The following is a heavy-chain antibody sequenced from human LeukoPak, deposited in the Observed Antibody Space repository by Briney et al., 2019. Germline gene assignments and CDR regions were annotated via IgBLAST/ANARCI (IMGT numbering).Heavy chain of an antibody. J-gene: IGHJ4*02. CDR2: IYYSGST. CDR1: GGSISSGGYY. V-gene: IGHV4-31*03. D-gene: IGHD3-10*01. CDR3: ARAYGSGSYYNGRVPWYFDY. Sequence: SQTLSLTCTVSGGSISSGGYYWSWIRQHPGKGLEWNGYIYYSGSTYYNPSLKSRVTISVDTSKNQFSLKLSSVTAADTAVYYCARAYGSGSYYNGRVPWYFDYWGQGTLVTVSS.